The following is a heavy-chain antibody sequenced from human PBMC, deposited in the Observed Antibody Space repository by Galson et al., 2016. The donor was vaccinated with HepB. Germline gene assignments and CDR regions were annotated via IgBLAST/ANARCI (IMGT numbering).Heavy chain of an antibody. V-gene: IGHV3-7*03. CDR2: IKGDGSQK. J-gene: IGHJ3*01. Sequence: SLRLSCAASGFIFKNYWMTWVRQAPGQGLEWVANIKGDGSQKEYAGSVKGRFTISRDNPRSFLYLQMHSLRAEDTAVYYCAGDPGEGDGGNWGAFDLWGQGTVVTVSS. CDR1: GFIFKNYW. D-gene: IGHD4-23*01. CDR3: AGDPGEGDGGNWGAFDL.